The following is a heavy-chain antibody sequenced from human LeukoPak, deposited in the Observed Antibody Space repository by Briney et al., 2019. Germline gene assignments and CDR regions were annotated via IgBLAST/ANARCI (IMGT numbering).Heavy chain of an antibody. V-gene: IGHV4-30-4*08. CDR2: IYYSGST. CDR3: AREVDDSSGYSRYYFDY. CDR1: GGSISSGDYY. Sequence: SQTLSLTCTVSGGSISSGDYYWSWIRQPPGKGREWIGYIYYSGSTYYNPSLKSRVTISVDTSKNQFSLKLSSVTAADTAVYHCAREVDDSSGYSRYYFDYWGQGTLVTVSS. J-gene: IGHJ4*02. D-gene: IGHD3-22*01.